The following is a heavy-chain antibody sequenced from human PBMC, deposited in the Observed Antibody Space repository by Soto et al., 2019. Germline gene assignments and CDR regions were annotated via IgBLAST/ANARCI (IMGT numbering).Heavy chain of an antibody. D-gene: IGHD1-26*01. CDR3: AAGRKGIVGATSPDY. Sequence: ASVKVSCKASGFTFTSSAVQWVRQARGQRLEWIGWIVVGSGNTNYAQKFQERVTITRDMSTSTAYMELSSLRSEDTAVYYCAAGRKGIVGATSPDYWGQGTLVTVSS. CDR2: IVVGSGNT. J-gene: IGHJ4*02. V-gene: IGHV1-58*01. CDR1: GFTFTSSA.